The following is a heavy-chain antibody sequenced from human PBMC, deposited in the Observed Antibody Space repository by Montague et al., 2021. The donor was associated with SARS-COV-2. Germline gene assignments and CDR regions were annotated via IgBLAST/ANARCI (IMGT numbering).Heavy chain of an antibody. CDR1: GGSISSSSYY. CDR2: NYYSGST. D-gene: IGHD3-10*01. J-gene: IGHJ5*02. Sequence: SKTLSLTCTLSGGSISSSSYYWGWIRQPPGKGLEWIGSNYYSGSTYSNPSLKSPVTISVDTSKSQFSLKLSSVTAAATAVYYCPRSPLLWFGTALGNWFDPWGQGTLVTVSS. V-gene: IGHV4-39*01. CDR3: PRSPLLWFGTALGNWFDP.